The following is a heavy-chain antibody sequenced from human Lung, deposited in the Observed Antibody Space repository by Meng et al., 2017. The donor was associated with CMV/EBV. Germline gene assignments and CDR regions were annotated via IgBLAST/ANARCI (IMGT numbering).Heavy chain of an antibody. J-gene: IGHJ4*02. Sequence: SVXVSCKASGYTFTAHYFHWVRQAPGQGLEWMGWIHPHRGDTNYAQQFQGRVTLTRDTSINTGYMELTRLTSDDTAVYYCARDNNWGPDYWGQGTLVTSP. CDR1: GYTFTAHY. D-gene: IGHD7-27*01. V-gene: IGHV1-2*02. CDR2: IHPHRGDT. CDR3: ARDNNWGPDY.